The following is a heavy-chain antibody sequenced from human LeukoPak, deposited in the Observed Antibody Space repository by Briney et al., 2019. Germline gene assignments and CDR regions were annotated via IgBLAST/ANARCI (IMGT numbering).Heavy chain of an antibody. J-gene: IGHJ3*02. V-gene: IGHV1-69*13. CDR1: GGTFSSYA. D-gene: IGHD1-7*01. CDR3: ARDRGLPGTTKNDAFDI. Sequence: GASVKVSCKASGGTFSSYAISWVRQAPGQGLEWMGGIIPIFGTANYAQKFQGRVTITADESTSTAYMELSSLRSEDTAVYYCARDRGLPGTTKNDAFDIWGQGTMVTVSS. CDR2: IIPIFGTA.